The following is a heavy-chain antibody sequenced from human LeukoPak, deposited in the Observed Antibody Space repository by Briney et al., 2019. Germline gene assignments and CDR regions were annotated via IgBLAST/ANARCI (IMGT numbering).Heavy chain of an antibody. Sequence: GGSLRLSCAASGFNFSRYGMHWVHQAPGKGLEWVAFIRYDGTNKYYTDSVKGRFSISRDNSKNILYVQLNSLRVEDTAVYYCAGPSSSGVGYWGQGTLVTVSS. CDR3: AGPSSSGVGY. CDR1: GFNFSRYG. J-gene: IGHJ4*02. D-gene: IGHD6-6*01. CDR2: IRYDGTNK. V-gene: IGHV3-30*02.